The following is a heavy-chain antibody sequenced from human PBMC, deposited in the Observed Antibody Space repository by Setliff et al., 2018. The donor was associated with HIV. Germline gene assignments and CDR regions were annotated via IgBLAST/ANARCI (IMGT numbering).Heavy chain of an antibody. CDR3: ARDLIWGFDY. CDR2: ISGSGSGV. CDR1: GFTFSSYS. D-gene: IGHD3-16*01. V-gene: IGHV3-48*01. Sequence: GGSLRLSCAASGFTFSSYSMNWVRQSPGKGLEWVSYISGSGSGVDCADSVKGRFTVSRDNARSSLYLQLNSLRSEDAAVYYCARDLIWGFDYWGQGTPVTVSS. J-gene: IGHJ4*02.